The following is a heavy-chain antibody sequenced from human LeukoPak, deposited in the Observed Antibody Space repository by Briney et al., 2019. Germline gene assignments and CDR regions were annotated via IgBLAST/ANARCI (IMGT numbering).Heavy chain of an antibody. CDR3: ARHQINRGSWHFLSVESYFDY. CDR1: GVAISSSTYY. Sequence: PSETLSLTCIVSGVAISSSTYYWGWIRPPPGKGLEWIGSISYSGPTYYNPSLKSRVAISVDSSKNQFSLKVYSVTAADTAVHYCARHQINRGSWHFLSVESYFDYWGQGTLVTVSS. D-gene: IGHD3-3*02. CDR2: ISYSGPT. V-gene: IGHV4-39*01. J-gene: IGHJ4*02.